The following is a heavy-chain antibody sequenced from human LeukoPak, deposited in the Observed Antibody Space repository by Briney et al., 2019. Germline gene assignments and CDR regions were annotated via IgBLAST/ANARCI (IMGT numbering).Heavy chain of an antibody. Sequence: GGSLRLSCAASGFTFSSYDMHWVRQAPGKGLEWVSGIGTAGDTYYPGSIKGRFTFSRENAKDSLFLQMNGLRVGDTAVYYCARGSYCSGGACSPVGASDIWGQGTVVTVSS. D-gene: IGHD2-15*01. J-gene: IGHJ3*02. CDR2: IGTAGDT. CDR1: GFTFSSYD. V-gene: IGHV3-13*01. CDR3: ARGSYCSGGACSPVGASDI.